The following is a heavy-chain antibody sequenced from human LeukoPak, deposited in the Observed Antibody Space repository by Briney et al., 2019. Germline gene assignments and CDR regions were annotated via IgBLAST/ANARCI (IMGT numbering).Heavy chain of an antibody. CDR1: GGTFISYA. V-gene: IGHV1-69*13. J-gene: IGHJ4*02. CDR2: IIPIFGTA. D-gene: IGHD6-6*01. Sequence: ASVKVSCKASGGTFISYAIRWVRQAPGQGLEWMGGIIPIFGTANYAQKFQGRVTITADGSTSTAYMELSSLRSEDTAVYYCARVAPEYSSSPDDYWGQGTLVTVSS. CDR3: ARVAPEYSSSPDDY.